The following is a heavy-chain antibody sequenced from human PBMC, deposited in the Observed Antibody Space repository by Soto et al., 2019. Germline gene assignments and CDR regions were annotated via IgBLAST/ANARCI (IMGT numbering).Heavy chain of an antibody. J-gene: IGHJ4*02. V-gene: IGHV4-31*03. D-gene: IGHD3-22*01. CDR2: IYYSGST. Sequence: QVQLQESGPGLVKPSQTLSLTCTVSGGSISSGGYYWSWIRQHPGKGLEWIGYIYYSGSTYYNPSLKSRVTISVDTSKNQFSLKLSSVTAADTAVYYCARVVGSDYYDREWYFDYWGQGTLVTVSS. CDR3: ARVVGSDYYDREWYFDY. CDR1: GGSISSGGYY.